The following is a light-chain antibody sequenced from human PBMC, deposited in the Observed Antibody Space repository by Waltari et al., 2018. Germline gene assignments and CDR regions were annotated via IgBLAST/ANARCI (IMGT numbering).Light chain of an antibody. CDR1: QIISNK. V-gene: IGKV3-15*01. CDR3: HQYTDWPPT. CDR2: GAS. Sequence: ETVMTQSPATLSVSPGERATLSCRASQIISNKLAWYQQKPGQAPRLLIYGASTRATGFPARFGGSGSGTEFTLTISSLQSEDFAVYYCHQYTDWPPTFGQGTKVEVK. J-gene: IGKJ1*01.